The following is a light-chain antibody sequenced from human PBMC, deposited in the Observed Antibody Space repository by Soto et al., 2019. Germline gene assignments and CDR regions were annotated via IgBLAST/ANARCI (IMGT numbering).Light chain of an antibody. V-gene: IGKV1-39*01. Sequence: DIHMTQSPSSLSASVGYRVTITCRASQSISRYLNWYQQKPGKAPNLLIYVASSLQSEVPSRFSGSGSGTDFTLTITSLQPEDFATYYCQQSYGTPITFGQGTRLETK. J-gene: IGKJ5*01. CDR2: VAS. CDR3: QQSYGTPIT. CDR1: QSISRY.